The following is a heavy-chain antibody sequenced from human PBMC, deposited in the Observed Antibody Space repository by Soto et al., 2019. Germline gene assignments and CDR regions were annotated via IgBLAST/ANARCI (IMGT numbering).Heavy chain of an antibody. CDR1: GYTFTSYG. D-gene: IGHD6-6*01. V-gene: IGHV1-18*01. CDR3: ARVADPFIAAGRRGKEEEFEG. CDR2: ISAYNGNT. J-gene: IGHJ4*02. Sequence: ASVKVSCKASGYTFTSYGISWVRQAPGQGLEWMGWISAYNGNTNYAQKLQGRVTMTTDTSTSTAYMELRSLRSDDTAVYYCARVADPFIAAGRRGKEEEFEGWGQGTLVTVSS.